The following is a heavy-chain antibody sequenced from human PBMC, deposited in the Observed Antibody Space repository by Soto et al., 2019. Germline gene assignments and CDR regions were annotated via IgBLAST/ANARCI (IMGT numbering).Heavy chain of an antibody. Sequence: SETLSLTCTVSGGSISSSSYYWGWIRQPPGKGLEWIGSIYYSGSTYYNPSLKSRVTISVDTSKNQFSLKLSSVTAADTAVYYCARELYCSSTSCYQSAGTNYFDYWGQGTLVTVSS. V-gene: IGHV4-39*01. CDR3: ARELYCSSTSCYQSAGTNYFDY. D-gene: IGHD2-2*01. CDR2: IYYSGST. CDR1: GGSISSSSYY. J-gene: IGHJ4*02.